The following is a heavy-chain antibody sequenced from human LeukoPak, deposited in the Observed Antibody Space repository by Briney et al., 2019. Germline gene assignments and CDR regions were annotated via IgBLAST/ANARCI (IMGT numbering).Heavy chain of an antibody. Sequence: GASLQISCKGAGCGFTSYWIGWGRRMPGKGREWMGIIYPGDSDARYSPSFQGQVTISADKSISTAYLQWSSLKASDTAMYYCARHGDYYDSSGYYTAVHYWGQGTLVTVSS. V-gene: IGHV5-51*01. CDR2: IYPGDSDA. J-gene: IGHJ4*02. D-gene: IGHD3-22*01. CDR3: ARHGDYYDSSGYYTAVHY. CDR1: GCGFTSYW.